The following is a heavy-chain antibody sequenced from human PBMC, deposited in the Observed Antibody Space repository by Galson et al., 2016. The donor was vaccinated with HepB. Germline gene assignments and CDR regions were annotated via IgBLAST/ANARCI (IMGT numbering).Heavy chain of an antibody. CDR2: IYQTGST. Sequence: TLSLTCAVSGGFVSSGGYTWSWIRQPPGKGLEWIGSIYQTGSTYYNPSLKSRVTISVDWSKNQFSLKLDSVTAADTAVFYCARGVGYGLYYFDYWGQGTLVTVSS. J-gene: IGHJ4*02. CDR1: GGFVSSGGYT. D-gene: IGHD5-18*01. V-gene: IGHV4-30-2*01. CDR3: ARGVGYGLYYFDY.